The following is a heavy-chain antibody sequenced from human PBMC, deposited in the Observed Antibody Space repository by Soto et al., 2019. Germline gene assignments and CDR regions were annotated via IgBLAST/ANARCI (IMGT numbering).Heavy chain of an antibody. J-gene: IGHJ5*02. CDR3: ARDLAAGDL. Sequence: QEQLVQSGAEVKEPGASVKVSCKASGYTFINYYIHWVRQAPGQGLEWMAIINPMGGSTNYAQEFQGGVPLTSDTSTSTVYMELSSLRFEDTALFYCARDLAAGDLWGQGTLVTVSS. D-gene: IGHD6-13*01. CDR1: GYTFINYY. CDR2: INPMGGST. V-gene: IGHV1-46*01.